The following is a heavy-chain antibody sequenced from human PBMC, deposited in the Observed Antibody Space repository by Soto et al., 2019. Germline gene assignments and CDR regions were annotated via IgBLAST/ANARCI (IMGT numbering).Heavy chain of an antibody. CDR1: GGSVSSGSYH. V-gene: IGHV4-61*01. J-gene: IGHJ6*02. D-gene: IGHD3-16*01. CDR2: IYYSGST. CDR3: ARDNMRARDGMDV. Sequence: PSETLSLTCTVSGGSVSSGSYHWTWVRQPPGKGLEWIGYIYYSGSTNYNPSLKSRVTISVDTSKNQFPLKLSSVTAADTAVYYCARDNMRARDGMDVWGQGTTVTVSS.